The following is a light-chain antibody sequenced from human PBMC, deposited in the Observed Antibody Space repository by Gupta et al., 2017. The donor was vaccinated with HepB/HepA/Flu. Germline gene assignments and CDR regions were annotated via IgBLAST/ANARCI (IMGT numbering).Light chain of an antibody. J-gene: IGKJ1*01. CDR2: GAS. CDR3: QQYKNRPQT. CDR1: QSVRSN. V-gene: IGKV3-15*01. Sequence: VMTQSPATLSVSPGERATLSCRSSQSVRSNLAWYQKKPGQAPRFLIYGASTRATGIPARFSGSGSGTEFTLTISSLQSEDVAVYYCQQYKNRPQTFGQGTKVEIK.